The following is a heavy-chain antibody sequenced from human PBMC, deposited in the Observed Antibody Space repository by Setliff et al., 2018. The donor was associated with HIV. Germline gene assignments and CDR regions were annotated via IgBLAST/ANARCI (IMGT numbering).Heavy chain of an antibody. J-gene: IGHJ4*03. V-gene: IGHV4-59*01. CDR2: IYYSGST. Sequence: SETLSLTCTVSGGSISSYYWSWIRQPPGKGLEWIGYIYYSGSTNYNPSLKSRVTISVDTSKNQFSLKLSSVTAADTAVYYCAKMDVVVIPAAIRYWGQGTMVTVSS. CDR1: GGSISSYY. D-gene: IGHD2-2*01. CDR3: AKMDVVVIPAAIRY.